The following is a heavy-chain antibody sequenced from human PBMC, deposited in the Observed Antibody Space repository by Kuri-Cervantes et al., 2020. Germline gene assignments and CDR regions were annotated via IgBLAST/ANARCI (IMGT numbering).Heavy chain of an antibody. V-gene: IGHV4-4*07. D-gene: IGHD3-22*01. CDR1: GGSISSYY. CDR3: ARDQANYYDSSSWFDP. CDR2: IYTSGST. J-gene: IGHJ5*02. Sequence: SETLSLTCTVSGGSISSYYWSWIRQPAGKGLEWIGRIYTSGSTNYNPSLKSRVTMSVDTSKNQFSLKLSSVTAADTAVYYCARDQANYYDSSSWFDPWGQGTLVTVSS.